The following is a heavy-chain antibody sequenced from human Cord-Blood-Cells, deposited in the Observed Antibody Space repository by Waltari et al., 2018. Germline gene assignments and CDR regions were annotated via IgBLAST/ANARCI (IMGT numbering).Heavy chain of an antibody. Sequence: QVQLQESGPGLVKPSETLSLTCTVSGYSISSGYYWGWIRQPPGKGLEWIGSIYHSGSTYYNPSLKSRVTIAVDTSKNQFSLKLSSVTAADTGVYYCARGGGHSGYDYDYWGQGTLVTVSS. V-gene: IGHV4-38-2*02. D-gene: IGHD5-12*01. CDR1: GYSISSGYY. CDR2: IYHSGST. CDR3: ARGGGHSGYDYDY. J-gene: IGHJ4*02.